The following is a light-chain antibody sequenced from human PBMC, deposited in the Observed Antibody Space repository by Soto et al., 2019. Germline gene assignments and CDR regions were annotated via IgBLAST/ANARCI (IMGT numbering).Light chain of an antibody. CDR3: QLRSKWPPGIT. J-gene: IGKJ3*01. CDR1: QTVGDY. V-gene: IGKV3-11*01. CDR2: DAS. Sequence: EIVLTQSPATLSLSPGDRATLSCRASQTVGDYLAWYQQKPGQAPRLLIYDASKRATGIPARFSGSGSGTDFTLTISSLGPEDFAMYYCQLRSKWPPGITFCPGTTVEIK.